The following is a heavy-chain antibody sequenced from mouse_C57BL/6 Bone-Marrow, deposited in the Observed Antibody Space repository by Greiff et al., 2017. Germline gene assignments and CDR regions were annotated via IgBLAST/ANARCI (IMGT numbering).Heavy chain of an antibody. J-gene: IGHJ2*01. CDR3: ARGLCQGFDY. CDR1: GFTFSSYA. Sequence: EVQVVESGGGLVKPGGSLKLSCAASGFTFSSYAMSWVRQTPEKRLEWVATISDGGSYTYYPDNVKGRFTISRYNAKNNLYLQMSHLKSEDTAMYYCARGLCQGFDYWGQGTTLTVSS. V-gene: IGHV5-4*01. CDR2: ISDGGSYT.